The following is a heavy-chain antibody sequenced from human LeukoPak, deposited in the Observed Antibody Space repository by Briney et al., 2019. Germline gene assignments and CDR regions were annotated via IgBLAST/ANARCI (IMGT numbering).Heavy chain of an antibody. J-gene: IGHJ4*02. Sequence: GGSLRLSCAASGFTLSSYSMNWVRQAPGKGLEWVSSISSSSSYIYYADSVKGRFTISRDNAKNSLYLQMNSLRAEDTAVYYCARDLRASIAARPAYWGQGTLVTVSS. V-gene: IGHV3-21*01. D-gene: IGHD6-6*01. CDR2: ISSSSSYI. CDR1: GFTLSSYS. CDR3: ARDLRASIAARPAY.